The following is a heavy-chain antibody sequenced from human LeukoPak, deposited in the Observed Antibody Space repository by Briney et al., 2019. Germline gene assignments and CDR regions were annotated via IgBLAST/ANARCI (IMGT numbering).Heavy chain of an antibody. J-gene: IGHJ2*01. Sequence: SQTLSLTCTVSGGSIGSGGYYWSWIRQHPGKGPVWIGNIYYSGSTYYNPSLKSRVTISVDTSKNQFSLKLNSVTAADTAVYYCAGDAYGPYYNKMAAEDWYFDVWGRGTLVTVSS. D-gene: IGHD3-10*01. V-gene: IGHV4-31*03. CDR3: AGDAYGPYYNKMAAEDWYFDV. CDR2: IYYSGST. CDR1: GGSIGSGGYY.